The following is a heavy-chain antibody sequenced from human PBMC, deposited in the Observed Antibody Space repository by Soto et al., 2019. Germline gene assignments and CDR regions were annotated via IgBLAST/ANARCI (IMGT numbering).Heavy chain of an antibody. D-gene: IGHD1-7*01. CDR2: TYYRSRWYN. CDR3: AGTTSHQWYYTDV. J-gene: IGHJ6*03. CDR1: GDSVSSNSAA. V-gene: IGHV6-1*01. Sequence: PSQTLSLTCAISGDSVSSNSAAWNWIRLSPSRGLEWLARTYYRSRWYNDHAVSVRSRITVNPDTSKNQLSLQLTSVTPEDTAVYYCAGTTSHQWYYTDVWGKGTTVTVSS.